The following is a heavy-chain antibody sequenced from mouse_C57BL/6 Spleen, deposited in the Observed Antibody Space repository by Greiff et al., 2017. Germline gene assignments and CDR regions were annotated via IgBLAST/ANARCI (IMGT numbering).Heavy chain of an antibody. Sequence: QVQLQQSGAELVRPGASVTLSCKASGYTFTDYEMHWVKQTPVHGLEWIGAIAPETGGTAYNQKFKGKAILTADKSSSTAYMELRSLTSEDSAVYYCGRFYGSSYGYAMDYWGQGTSVTVSS. CDR2: IAPETGGT. CDR3: GRFYGSSYGYAMDY. CDR1: GYTFTDYE. D-gene: IGHD1-1*01. V-gene: IGHV1-15*01. J-gene: IGHJ4*01.